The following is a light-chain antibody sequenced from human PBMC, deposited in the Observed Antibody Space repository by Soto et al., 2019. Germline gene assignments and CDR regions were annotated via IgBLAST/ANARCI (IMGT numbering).Light chain of an antibody. CDR1: QNIYSY. CDR3: QQTYSPPHT. CDR2: GAS. J-gene: IGKJ2*01. Sequence: DIQLTQSPSSLSTSIGDRVTITCRASQNIYSYLNWYQYKPGNAPKLLIYGASSLQRGAPSRFSGSGSGTDFTLTIKSLQPEDFATYYCQQTYSPPHTFGQGTRVDIK. V-gene: IGKV1-39*01.